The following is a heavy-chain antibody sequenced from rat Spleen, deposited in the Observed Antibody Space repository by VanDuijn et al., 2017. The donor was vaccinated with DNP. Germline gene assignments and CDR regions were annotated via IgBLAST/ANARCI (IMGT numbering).Heavy chain of an antibody. CDR2: IVSAADAP. Sequence: EVQLVESGGGLVQPGRSLKLSCAASGFTFSAYYLAWVRQAPAKGLEWVAYIVSAADAPYYGDSVKGRFTISRDNAKSTLYLQMNSLRSEDMATYYCVRWNSGHFDYWGQGVMVTVSS. V-gene: IGHV5-22*01. J-gene: IGHJ2*01. CDR3: VRWNSGHFDY. D-gene: IGHD4-3*01. CDR1: GFTFSAYY.